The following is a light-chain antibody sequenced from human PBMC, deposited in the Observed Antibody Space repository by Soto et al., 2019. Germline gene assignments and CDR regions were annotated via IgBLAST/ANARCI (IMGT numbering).Light chain of an antibody. CDR2: DAS. J-gene: IGKJ5*01. CDR1: QSISRW. V-gene: IGKV1-5*01. CDR3: QQYNTSST. Sequence: DIQMTQSPSTLSASVGDRVTITCRASQSISRWLSWYQQKPGKAPQALIYDASSLKSGVPSRFSGNGSGTEFTLTISSLQPDDFATYYCQQYNTSSTFGQGTRLEIK.